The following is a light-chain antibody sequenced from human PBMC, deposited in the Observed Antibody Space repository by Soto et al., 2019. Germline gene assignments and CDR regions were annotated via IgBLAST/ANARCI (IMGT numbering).Light chain of an antibody. CDR2: EVT. V-gene: IGLV2-14*01. CDR3: SAYTARSTLV. J-gene: IGLJ3*02. CDR1: SSDVGGHNY. Sequence: QSVLTQPASVSGSPGQSITVSCTGTSSDVGGHNYVSWFQQHPGQAPKLLIYEVTTRPSGVSTRFSGSKSGNTASLTISGLQAEDEGDYYCSAYTARSTLVFGGGTKVTVL.